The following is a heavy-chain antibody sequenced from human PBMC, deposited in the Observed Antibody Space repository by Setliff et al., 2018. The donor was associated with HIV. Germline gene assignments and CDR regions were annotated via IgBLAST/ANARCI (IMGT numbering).Heavy chain of an antibody. D-gene: IGHD6-13*01. CDR3: ARGEQQLVLVGSYDY. CDR2: IIPIFGTA. V-gene: IGHV1-69*05. Sequence: SVKVSCKASGGTFSSYAISWVRQAPGQGLEWMGGIIPIFGTASYAQKFQGRVTITTDESTSTAYMELSSLRSEDTAVYYCARGEQQLVLVGSYDYWGQGTLVTVSS. CDR1: GGTFSSYA. J-gene: IGHJ4*02.